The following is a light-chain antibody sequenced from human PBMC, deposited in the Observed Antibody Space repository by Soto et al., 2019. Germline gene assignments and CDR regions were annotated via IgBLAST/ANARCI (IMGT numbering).Light chain of an antibody. CDR3: CSYAGSSTPVV. CDR1: SSDVGSYNL. Sequence: QSVLTQPASVSGSPGQSITISCTGTSSDVGSYNLVSWYQQHPGKAPKLMIYEVSKRPSGVSNRVSGSKSGNTASLTISGLQAEDEADYYCCSYAGSSTPVVFGGGTKLTVL. CDR2: EVS. J-gene: IGLJ2*01. V-gene: IGLV2-23*02.